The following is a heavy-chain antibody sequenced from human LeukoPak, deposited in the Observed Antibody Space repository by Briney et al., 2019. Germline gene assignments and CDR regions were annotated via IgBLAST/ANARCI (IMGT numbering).Heavy chain of an antibody. D-gene: IGHD2-8*01. CDR1: GFTFSSYG. V-gene: IGHV3-30*02. J-gene: IGHJ4*02. CDR2: IRSDGSSK. CDR3: AKGLNGYLDY. Sequence: GGSLRLSCAASGFTFSSYGMHWVPQAPGKGLEWVAFIRSDGSSKHYADSVKGRFTISRDNSYSTLYVQMNSLRAEDTAVYYCAKGLNGYLDYWGQGTLVTVSS.